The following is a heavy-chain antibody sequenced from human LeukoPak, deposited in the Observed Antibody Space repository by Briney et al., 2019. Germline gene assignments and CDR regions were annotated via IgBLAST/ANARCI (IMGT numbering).Heavy chain of an antibody. CDR3: ARDLVTVTKGFDI. V-gene: IGHV4-59*11. D-gene: IGHD4-17*01. Sequence: SETLSLTCAVSTDSFSSHYWTWNRQPPGKGLEWIGNISYIGSTNYNPSLKSRVTISIDTSKNQFSLKLSSVTAADTAVYYCARDLVTVTKGFDIWGQGTMVSVSS. CDR2: ISYIGST. J-gene: IGHJ3*02. CDR1: TDSFSSHY.